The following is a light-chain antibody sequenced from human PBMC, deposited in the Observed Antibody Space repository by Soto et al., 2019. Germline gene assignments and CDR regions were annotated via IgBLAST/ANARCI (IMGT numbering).Light chain of an antibody. CDR3: QQYGSSGT. CDR2: GAS. V-gene: IGKV3-20*01. CDR1: QSVSNNY. J-gene: IGKJ1*01. Sequence: EIVLTNSPGTLSLSPGERATLSCRASQSVSNNYLAWYQQKPGQAPRLLIYGASNRATGIPDRFSGSGSGTDFTLTISRLEPEDFALYYCQQYGSSGTFGQVTKVDIK.